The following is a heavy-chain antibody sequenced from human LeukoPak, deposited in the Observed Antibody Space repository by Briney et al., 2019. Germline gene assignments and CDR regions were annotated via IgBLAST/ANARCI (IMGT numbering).Heavy chain of an antibody. CDR1: GYTFTDHY. Sequence: ASVKVSCKASGYTFTDHYLQWVRQAPGQGLEWMGWINPYSGDTNYAQKFQGRVTVTRDTSLSTAYMELSSLTSDDTAVYYCARAHTNNYYSSGSLWGRGTLVTVSS. CDR3: ARAHTNNYYSSGSL. V-gene: IGHV1-2*02. CDR2: INPYSGDT. D-gene: IGHD3-10*01. J-gene: IGHJ4*02.